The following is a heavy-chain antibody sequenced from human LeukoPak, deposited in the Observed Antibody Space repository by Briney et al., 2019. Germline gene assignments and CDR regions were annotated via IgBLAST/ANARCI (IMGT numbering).Heavy chain of an antibody. J-gene: IGHJ1*01. CDR1: GLTFSSYE. CDR3: IPPAAGLRRTISTEYFQH. V-gene: IGHV3-48*03. CDR2: ISCSGETI. Sequence: GGSLRLSCAAAGLTFSSYEMYWVRQAPGKGLEWVSYISCSGETIYYADSVKGRFTISRDNANKSLYLHMSSLRVEDTAIYYCIPPAAGLRRTISTEYFQHWGQGALVTVSS. D-gene: IGHD6-13*01.